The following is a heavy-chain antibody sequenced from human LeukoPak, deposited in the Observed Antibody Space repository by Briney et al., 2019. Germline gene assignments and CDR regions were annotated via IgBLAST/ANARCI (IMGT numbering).Heavy chain of an antibody. CDR3: ASCRSIAATTYYYYMDV. D-gene: IGHD6-6*01. CDR2: INPDSGGT. V-gene: IGHV1-2*02. Sequence: ASVKVSCKASGYTFTAYYMHWVRQAPGQGLEWMGWINPDSGGTSFAQKFQGRVTMTRDTSISTAYMELSRLRSDDTAVYYCASCRSIAATTYYYYMDVWGKGTTVTVSS. CDR1: GYTFTAYY. J-gene: IGHJ6*03.